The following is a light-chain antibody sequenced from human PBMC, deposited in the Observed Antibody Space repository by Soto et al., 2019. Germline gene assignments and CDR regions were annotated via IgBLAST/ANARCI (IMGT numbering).Light chain of an antibody. V-gene: IGKV3-20*01. CDR2: GAS. CDR1: QSVTRDY. J-gene: IGKJ1*01. Sequence: EIVLTQSPGTLSLSPGERATLSCRASQSVTRDYLAWYQQKPGQAPRLLIHGASSRATGIPDRFSGSGSGTDFTLTISRLEPEDFAVYYCQQYGRPFGQGTKVDIK. CDR3: QQYGRP.